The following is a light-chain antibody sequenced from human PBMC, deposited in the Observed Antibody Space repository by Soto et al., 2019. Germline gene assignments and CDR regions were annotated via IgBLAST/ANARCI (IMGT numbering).Light chain of an antibody. Sequence: QSVLTQPPSVSAAPGQKVTISCSGSSSNIGNNYVSWYQQLPGTAPTLLIYDNNKRPSGIPHRCSGSKSGTSATLGITGLQTGDEADYYCGTWDSSRSAVVFGGGTKLTVL. V-gene: IGLV1-51*01. CDR3: GTWDSSRSAVV. CDR2: DNN. J-gene: IGLJ2*01. CDR1: SSNIGNNY.